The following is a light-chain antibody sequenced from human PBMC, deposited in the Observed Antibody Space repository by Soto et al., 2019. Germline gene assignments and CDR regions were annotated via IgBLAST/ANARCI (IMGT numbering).Light chain of an antibody. Sequence: DIQMTQSPSTLSGSVGDRVTITCLASQTISSWLAWYQQKPGKATKLLIYKASTLKSGVPSRFSGSGSGTEFTITISSMQPDDFATYYCQHYNSYSEAFGQGTKVDIK. J-gene: IGKJ1*01. V-gene: IGKV1-5*03. CDR2: KAS. CDR3: QHYNSYSEA. CDR1: QTISSW.